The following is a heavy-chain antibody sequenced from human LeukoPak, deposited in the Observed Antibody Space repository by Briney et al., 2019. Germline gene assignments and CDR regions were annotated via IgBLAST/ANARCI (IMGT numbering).Heavy chain of an antibody. V-gene: IGHV4-34*01. D-gene: IGHD6-19*01. CDR1: GGSFSGYY. Sequence: SETLSLTCAVYGGSFSGYYWSWIRQPPGKGLEWMGEINHSGSTNYNPSLKSRVTISVDTSKNQLSLKLSSVTAADTAVYYCARLVQGSGYDSAVAGTYYFDYWGQGTLVTVSS. CDR2: INHSGST. J-gene: IGHJ4*02. CDR3: ARLVQGSGYDSAVAGTYYFDY.